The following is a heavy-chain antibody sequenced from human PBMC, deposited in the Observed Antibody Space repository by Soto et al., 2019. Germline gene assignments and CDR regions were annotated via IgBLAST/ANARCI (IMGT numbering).Heavy chain of an antibody. CDR2: IIPMFGTS. CDR3: ARVAVAVAGRGRHFYDEMAF. V-gene: IGHV1-69*06. D-gene: IGHD6-19*01. J-gene: IGHJ6*02. Sequence: QMQLVQSGAEVKKPGSSVRVSCKAFGGTFRSHSITWVRQAPGQGLEWMGEIIPMFGTSNYAQKFQGRVTINADTSRTTAYMAGNNVTSDDCAVYFFARVAVAVAGRGRHFYDEMAFWGQGTTVTVPS. CDR1: GGTFRSHS.